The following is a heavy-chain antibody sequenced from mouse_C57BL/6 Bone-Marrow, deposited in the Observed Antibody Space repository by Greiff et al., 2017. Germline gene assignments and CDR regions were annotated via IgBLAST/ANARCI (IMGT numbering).Heavy chain of an antibody. Sequence: EVKLQQSGAELVRPGASVKLSCTASGFNIKDDYMHWVKQRPEQGLEWIGWIDPENGDTEYASKFQGKATIPADTSSNTAYLQLSSLTSEDTAVYYCTRITTVVGDWYFDVWGTGTAVTVSS. CDR2: IDPENGDT. J-gene: IGHJ1*03. CDR3: TRITTVVGDWYFDV. D-gene: IGHD1-1*01. V-gene: IGHV14-4*01. CDR1: GFNIKDDY.